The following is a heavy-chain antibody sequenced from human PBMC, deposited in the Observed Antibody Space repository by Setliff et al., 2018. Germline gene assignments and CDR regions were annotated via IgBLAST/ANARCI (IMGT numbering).Heavy chain of an antibody. D-gene: IGHD2-15*01. Sequence: ASVKVSCKASGYTFTSYAMNWVRQAPGQGLEWMGWINTNTGDPTYAQGFTGRFVFSLDTSVSTAYLQISSLKAEDTAVYYCASSGSGAFDPWGQGTLVTSPQ. CDR1: GYTFTSYA. CDR2: INTNTGDP. V-gene: IGHV7-4-1*02. J-gene: IGHJ5*02. CDR3: ASSGSGAFDP.